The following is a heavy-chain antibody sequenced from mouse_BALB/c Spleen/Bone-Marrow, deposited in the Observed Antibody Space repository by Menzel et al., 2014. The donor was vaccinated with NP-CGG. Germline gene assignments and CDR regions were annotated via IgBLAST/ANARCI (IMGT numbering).Heavy chain of an antibody. V-gene: IGHV5-6-5*01. Sequence: EVQLQESGGGLVKPGGSLKLSCAASGFTFXSYAMSWVRQAPEKRLERVASISSGGSTYYPDSVKGRFTISRDNARNILYLQMSSLRSEDTAMYYCAREGGTTAHYYAMDYWGQGTSVTVSS. D-gene: IGHD1-2*01. J-gene: IGHJ4*01. CDR1: GFTFXSYA. CDR3: AREGGTTAHYYAMDY. CDR2: ISSGGST.